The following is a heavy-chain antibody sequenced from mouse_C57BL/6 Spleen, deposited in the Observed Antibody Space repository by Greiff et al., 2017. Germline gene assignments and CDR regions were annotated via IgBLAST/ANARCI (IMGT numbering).Heavy chain of an antibody. CDR2: IYPGDGDT. Sequence: VQLQESGPELVKPGASVKISCKASGYAFSSSWMNWVKQRPGKGLEWIGRIYPGDGDTNYNGPFKGKATLTADKSSSTAYMQLCSLTSEDSAVYYCARTGCSRSYCYAMDYWGQGTSVTVSS. D-gene: IGHD1-1*01. J-gene: IGHJ4*01. V-gene: IGHV1-82*01. CDR3: ARTGCSRSYCYAMDY. CDR1: GYAFSSSW.